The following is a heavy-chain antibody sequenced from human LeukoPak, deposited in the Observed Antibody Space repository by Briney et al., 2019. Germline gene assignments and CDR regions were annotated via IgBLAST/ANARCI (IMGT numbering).Heavy chain of an antibody. D-gene: IGHD6-13*01. CDR1: GSTFGNYY. CDR2: INSDGKAT. V-gene: IGHV3-74*01. Sequence: GGSLRLSCAASGSTFGNYYMSWVRQAPGKGLVWVSGINSDGKATSYADSVKGRFTISRDNAKNTLFLQMNSLRVEDTAVYYCAKLSSYWSFDYWGQGSLVTVSS. J-gene: IGHJ4*02. CDR3: AKLSSYWSFDY.